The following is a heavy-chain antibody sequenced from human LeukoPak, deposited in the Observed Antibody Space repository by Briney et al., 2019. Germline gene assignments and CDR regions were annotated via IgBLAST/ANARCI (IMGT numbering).Heavy chain of an antibody. CDR3: ARGRILWFGELYYFDY. CDR1: GGAFSGFY. J-gene: IGHJ4*02. Sequence: LGTPSLTRAVYGGAFSGFYLSWIPQPPGKGLGWIWEINHSGSTNYNPSLKSRVTISVDTSKNQFSLKLSSVTAADTAVYYCARGRILWFGELYYFDYWGQGTLVTVSS. V-gene: IGHV4-34*01. D-gene: IGHD3-10*01. CDR2: INHSGST.